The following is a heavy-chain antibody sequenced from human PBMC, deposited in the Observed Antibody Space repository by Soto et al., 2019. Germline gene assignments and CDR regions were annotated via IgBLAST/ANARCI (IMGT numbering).Heavy chain of an antibody. Sequence: GGSLRLSCAASGFTFDDYAMHWVRQAPGKGLEWVSGISWNSGSIGYADSVKGRFTISRDNAKNSLYLQMHSLRAEDTALYYGAKPLAARPVYYYGRDVWGQGTTVTV. CDR2: ISWNSGSI. D-gene: IGHD6-6*01. J-gene: IGHJ6*02. CDR1: GFTFDDYA. V-gene: IGHV3-9*01. CDR3: AKPLAARPVYYYGRDV.